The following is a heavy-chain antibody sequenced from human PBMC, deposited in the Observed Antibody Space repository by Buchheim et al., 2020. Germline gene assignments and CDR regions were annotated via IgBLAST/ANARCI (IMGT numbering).Heavy chain of an antibody. CDR2: ARNKANSYTT. CDR1: GFTFSDHY. CDR3: ARSAGGADLFDY. J-gene: IGHJ4*02. V-gene: IGHV3-72*01. Sequence: EVQLVESGGGLVQPGGSLRLSCAASGFTFSDHYXDWVRQAPGRGLEWVVRARNKANSYTTEYAASVEGRXNVSRDDSQNSMYLQMNSLKTEDTAVYYCARSAGGADLFDYWGQGTL. D-gene: IGHD2-21*02.